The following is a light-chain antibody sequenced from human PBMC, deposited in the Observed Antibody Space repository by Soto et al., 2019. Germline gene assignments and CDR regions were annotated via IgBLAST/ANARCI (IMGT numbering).Light chain of an antibody. CDR3: QQYGSSQYT. CDR2: GAS. Sequence: EIVLTHSPGTLSLSPGERATLSCRASQSVNNNYLAWYQQKPGQAPRLLIYGASSRATGIPDRFSGSGSGTDFTLTISRLEPEDFAVYYCQQYGSSQYTFGQGTKLEIK. J-gene: IGKJ2*01. CDR1: QSVNNNY. V-gene: IGKV3-20*01.